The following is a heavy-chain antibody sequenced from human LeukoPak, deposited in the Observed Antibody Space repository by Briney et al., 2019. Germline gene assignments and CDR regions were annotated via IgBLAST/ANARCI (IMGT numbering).Heavy chain of an antibody. J-gene: IGHJ3*01. CDR2: IYYSGST. CDR1: GGSFSGYY. D-gene: IGHD2-15*01. Sequence: SETLSLTCAVYGGSFSGYYWSWIRQPPGKGLEWIGYIYYSGSTNYNPSLKSRVTISVDTSKNQFSLKLSSVTAADTAVYYCARHDIEVVVAATRDRDAFDVWGQGTMVTVSS. CDR3: ARHDIEVVVAATRDRDAFDV. V-gene: IGHV4-59*01.